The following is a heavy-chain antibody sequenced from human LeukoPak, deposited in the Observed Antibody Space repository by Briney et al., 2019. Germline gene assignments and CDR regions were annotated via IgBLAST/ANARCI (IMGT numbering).Heavy chain of an antibody. Sequence: SETLSLTCTVSGGSISSGDYYWSWIRRPPGKGLEWIGYIYYSGSTYYNPSLKSRVTISVDTSKNQFSLKLSSVTAADTAVYYCARGDYGDFGIYIDYWGQGTLVTVSS. J-gene: IGHJ4*02. CDR2: IYYSGST. D-gene: IGHD4-17*01. V-gene: IGHV4-30-4*01. CDR1: GGSISSGDYY. CDR3: ARGDYGDFGIYIDY.